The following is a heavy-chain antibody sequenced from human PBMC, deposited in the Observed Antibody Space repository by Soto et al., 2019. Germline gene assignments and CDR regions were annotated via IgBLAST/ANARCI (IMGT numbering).Heavy chain of an antibody. Sequence: ASVKVSCKASGYTFTSYYMHWVRQAPGQGLEWMGIINPSGGSTSYAQKFQGRVTMTRDASTSTVYMELSSLKTEDTAVYYCTRSSAVVVAATPGRQPPYFDYWGQGTLVTVSS. CDR1: GYTFTSYY. J-gene: IGHJ4*02. CDR2: INPSGGST. D-gene: IGHD2-15*01. V-gene: IGHV1-46*03. CDR3: TRSSAVVVAATPGRQPPYFDY.